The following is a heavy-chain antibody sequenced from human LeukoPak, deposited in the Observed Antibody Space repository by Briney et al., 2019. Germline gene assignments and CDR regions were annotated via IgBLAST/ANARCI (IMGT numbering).Heavy chain of an antibody. J-gene: IGHJ4*02. Sequence: GESLKISCKGSGYSFTSYGIGWVRQMPGKGLEWMGIIYPGDSDTRYSPSFQGQVTISADKSISTAYLQWSSLKASDTAMYYRARRYCSTTSCHNFDYWGQGTLVTVSS. D-gene: IGHD2-2*01. CDR2: IYPGDSDT. V-gene: IGHV5-51*01. CDR1: GYSFTSYG. CDR3: ARRYCSTTSCHNFDY.